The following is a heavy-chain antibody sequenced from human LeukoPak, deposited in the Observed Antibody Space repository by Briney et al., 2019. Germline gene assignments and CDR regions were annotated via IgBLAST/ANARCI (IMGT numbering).Heavy chain of an antibody. D-gene: IGHD4-23*01. CDR1: GYTFTGYY. CDR2: INPNSGGT. V-gene: IGHV1-2*02. Sequence: GASVKVSCKASGYTFTGYYMHWVRQAPGQRLEWMGWINPNSGGTNYAQKFQGRVTMTRDTSISTAYMELSRLRSDDTAVYYCARDFYGGNSLYYFDYWGQGTLVTVSS. CDR3: ARDFYGGNSLYYFDY. J-gene: IGHJ4*02.